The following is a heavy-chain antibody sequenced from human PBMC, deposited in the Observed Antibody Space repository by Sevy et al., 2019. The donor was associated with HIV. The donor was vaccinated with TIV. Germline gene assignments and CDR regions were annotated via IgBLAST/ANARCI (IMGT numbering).Heavy chain of an antibody. V-gene: IGHV1-18*04. Sequence: ASVKVSCKASGYTFTNYGINWVRQAPGQGLEWMGWISAYNGNTEYEQNFQGRVTMTTDTSTRTASMELRSLRSDDTAVYYCARYCSSTSCYTVDRKLDYWGQGTLVTVSS. J-gene: IGHJ4*02. CDR3: ARYCSSTSCYTVDRKLDY. CDR1: GYTFTNYG. CDR2: ISAYNGNT. D-gene: IGHD2-2*02.